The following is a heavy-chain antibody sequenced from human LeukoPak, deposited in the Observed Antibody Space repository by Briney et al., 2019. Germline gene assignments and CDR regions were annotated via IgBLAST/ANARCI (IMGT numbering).Heavy chain of an antibody. CDR3: ARLAGTDAFDV. CDR1: GGSPSTYY. Sequence: PSETLSLPCTVSGGSPSTYYWSWIRQPAGKGLEWIGRIYTSGNTNYNPSLKSRVTMSVDTSKNQFSLKLSSVTAADTAVYYCARLAGTDAFDVWGQGTMVTVSS. V-gene: IGHV4-4*07. CDR2: IYTSGNT. J-gene: IGHJ3*01. D-gene: IGHD6-19*01.